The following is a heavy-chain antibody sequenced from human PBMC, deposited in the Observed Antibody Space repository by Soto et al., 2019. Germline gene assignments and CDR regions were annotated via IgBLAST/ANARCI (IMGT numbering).Heavy chain of an antibody. V-gene: IGHV3-30*18. CDR1: GFTFSSYG. Sequence: QVQLVESGGGVVQPGRSLRLSCAASGFTFSSYGMHWVRQAPGKGLEWVAVISYDGSNKYYADSVKGRFTISRDNSKNTLYLQMNSLRAEDTAVYYCAKDGVAYYYFWCGLGSNMDVWGKGTTVTVSS. CDR3: AKDGVAYYYFWCGLGSNMDV. CDR2: ISYDGSNK. D-gene: IGHD3-3*01. J-gene: IGHJ6*03.